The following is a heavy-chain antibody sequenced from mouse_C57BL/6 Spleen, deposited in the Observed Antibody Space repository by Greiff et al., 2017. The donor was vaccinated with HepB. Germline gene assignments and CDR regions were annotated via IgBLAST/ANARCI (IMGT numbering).Heavy chain of an antibody. CDR2: IDPENGDT. D-gene: IGHD2-4*01. Sequence: EVQLQQSGAELVRPGASVKLSCTASGFNIKDDYMHWVKQRPEQGLEWIGWIDPENGDTEYASKFQGKATITADTSSNTAYLQLSSLTSEDTAVYYCTTPGGLRRGFAYWGQGTLVIVSA. J-gene: IGHJ3*01. CDR3: TTPGGLRRGFAY. V-gene: IGHV14-4*01. CDR1: GFNIKDDY.